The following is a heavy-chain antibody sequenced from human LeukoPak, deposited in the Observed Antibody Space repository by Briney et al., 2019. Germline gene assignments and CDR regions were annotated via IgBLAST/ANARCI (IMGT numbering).Heavy chain of an antibody. D-gene: IGHD2-2*01. CDR2: ISAYNGNT. CDR3: AGPRRCSSTSCTDAFDI. CDR1: GYTFTSYG. Sequence: ASVKVSCMASGYTFTSYGISWVRQAPGQGLEWMGWISAYNGNTNYAQKLQGRVTMTTDTSTSTAYMELRSLRSDDTAVYYCAGPRRCSSTSCTDAFDIWGQGTMVTVSS. V-gene: IGHV1-18*01. J-gene: IGHJ3*02.